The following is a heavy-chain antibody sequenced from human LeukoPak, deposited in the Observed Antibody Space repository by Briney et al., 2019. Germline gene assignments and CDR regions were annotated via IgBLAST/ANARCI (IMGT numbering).Heavy chain of an antibody. V-gene: IGHV1-8*03. Sequence: ASVKVSCKASGHMFTFPTYDINWVRQAPGQGLEWMGWMNPNSGNTGYAQRFQDRVTLTWDTSISTAYMELSSLRSEDTAVYYCARLEVRGLIGPWGPGTLVIVSS. J-gene: IGHJ5*02. CDR3: ARLEVRGLIGP. D-gene: IGHD3-10*01. CDR1: GHMFTFPTYD. CDR2: MNPNSGNT.